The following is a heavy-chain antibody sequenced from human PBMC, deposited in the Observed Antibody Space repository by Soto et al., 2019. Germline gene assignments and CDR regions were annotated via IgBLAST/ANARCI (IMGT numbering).Heavy chain of an antibody. J-gene: IGHJ4*02. D-gene: IGHD3-22*01. CDR3: ARDWSRYYDSSGLMWYY. CDR1: GYTFTSCG. Sequence: ASVKVSCKASGYTFTSCGISWVRQAPGQGLEWVGWISAHNGDTRYAQNLQGRITMTTDTFTNTAYMELTSLTSDDTAVYYCARDWSRYYDSSGLMWYYWGQGTLVTVSS. CDR2: ISAHNGDT. V-gene: IGHV1-18*01.